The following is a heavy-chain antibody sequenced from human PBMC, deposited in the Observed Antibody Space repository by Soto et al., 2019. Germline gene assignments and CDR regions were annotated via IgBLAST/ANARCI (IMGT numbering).Heavy chain of an antibody. J-gene: IGHJ4*02. D-gene: IGHD2-2*01. Sequence: SVKVSCKASGGTFSIYTIIWVRQAHGQGLEWMGRIIPILGIANYAQKFQGRVTITADKSTSTAYMELSSLRSEDTAVYYCARARDCSSTSCYPYWGQGTLVTVSS. CDR2: IIPILGIA. CDR3: ARARDCSSTSCYPY. CDR1: GGTFSIYT. V-gene: IGHV1-69*02.